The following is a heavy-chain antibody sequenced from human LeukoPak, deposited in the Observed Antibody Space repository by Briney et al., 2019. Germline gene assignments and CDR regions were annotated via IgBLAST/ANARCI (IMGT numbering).Heavy chain of an antibody. V-gene: IGHV5-51*01. Sequence: GESLKISCKGSGYTFTNYWIAWVRQMPGKGLEWMGSIYPGNSDARYSPSFQGQVTISADKSINTAHLQWKSLKASDSAMYYCASAGCAGVRCDNNLDYWGQGTQVTVSP. CDR2: IYPGNSDA. CDR3: ASAGCAGVRCDNNLDY. CDR1: GYTFTNYW. J-gene: IGHJ4*02. D-gene: IGHD2-21*01.